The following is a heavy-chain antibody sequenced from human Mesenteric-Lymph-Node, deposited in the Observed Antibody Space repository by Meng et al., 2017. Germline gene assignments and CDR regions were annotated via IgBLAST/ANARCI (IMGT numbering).Heavy chain of an antibody. Sequence: SETLSLTCTVSGDSVSSGNYYWSWIRQPPGKGLEWIGYISSSGSTSYNPSLKSRVTISVDTSKNQFSLKLSSVTAADTAVYYCARATYYYDSSGYSYWGQGTLVTVSS. CDR3: ARATYYYDSSGYSY. CDR1: GDSVSSGNYY. D-gene: IGHD3-22*01. V-gene: IGHV4-61*01. J-gene: IGHJ4*02. CDR2: ISSSGST.